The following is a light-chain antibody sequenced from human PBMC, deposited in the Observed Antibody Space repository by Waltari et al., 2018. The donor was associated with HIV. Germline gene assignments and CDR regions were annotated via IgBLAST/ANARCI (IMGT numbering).Light chain of an antibody. CDR3: QQRSNWPRT. V-gene: IGKV3-11*01. CDR1: QSVSSY. J-gene: IGKJ1*01. CDR2: DAS. Sequence: EIVLTQSPATLSLSPGERATLSCRASQSVSSYLAWYHQKPGQAPRLLIYDASNRATGIPVRFSGSGSGTDFTLTISSLEPEDFAVYYCQQRSNWPRTFGQGTKVEIK.